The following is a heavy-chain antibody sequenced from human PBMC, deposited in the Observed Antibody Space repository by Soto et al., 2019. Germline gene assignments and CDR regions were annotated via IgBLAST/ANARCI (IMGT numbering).Heavy chain of an antibody. CDR2: ISANDVAT. CDR3: AKARVRIVGANSFDY. V-gene: IGHV3-23*01. J-gene: IGHJ4*02. Sequence: GGSLRLSCEASGFTLRNYAMTWIRQAPGKGLEWVSLISANDVATYYADSVRGRLIISRDNSKDTLYLQMNSLGPDGTAVYFCAKARVRIVGANSFDYWGQGTPVTVSS. CDR1: GFTLRNYA. D-gene: IGHD1-26*01.